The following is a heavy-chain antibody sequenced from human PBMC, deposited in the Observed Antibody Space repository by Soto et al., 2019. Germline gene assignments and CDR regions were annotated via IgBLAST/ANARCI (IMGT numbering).Heavy chain of an antibody. CDR1: GFTFSSYG. CDR2: ISYDGSNK. Sequence: LRLSCAASGFTFSSYGMHWVRQAPGKGLEWVAVISYDGSNKYYADSVKGRFTISRDNSKNTLYLQMNSLRAEDTAVYYCAKGGLSSGYYFDYWGQGTLVTVSS. D-gene: IGHD3-22*01. CDR3: AKGGLSSGYYFDY. J-gene: IGHJ4*02. V-gene: IGHV3-30*18.